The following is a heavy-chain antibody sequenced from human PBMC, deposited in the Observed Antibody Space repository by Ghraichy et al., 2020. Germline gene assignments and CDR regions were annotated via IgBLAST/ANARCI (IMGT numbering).Heavy chain of an antibody. Sequence: GGSLRLSCAASGFTFSAYWMTWVRQASGKGLEWMANIKHDGSVINYVDAVMGRFTVSRDNAKKSMYLQMNSLRDEDTAVYYCARDTTYSYSSRYYYDAYEIWGQDTIVTVTS. CDR3: ARDTTYSYSSRYYYDAYEI. V-gene: IGHV3-7*03. J-gene: IGHJ3*02. D-gene: IGHD3-10*01. CDR1: GFTFSAYW. CDR2: IKHDGSVI.